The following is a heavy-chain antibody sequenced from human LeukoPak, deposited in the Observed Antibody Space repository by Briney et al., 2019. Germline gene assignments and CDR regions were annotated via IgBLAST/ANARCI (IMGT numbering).Heavy chain of an antibody. D-gene: IGHD2-21*01. CDR2: IKQDGSEK. V-gene: IGHV3-7*03. CDR1: GFTFSSYW. J-gene: IGHJ4*02. CDR3: AREGPDCGGDCYYDY. Sequence: GGSLRLSCAASGFTFSSYWMSWVRQAPGKGLEWVANIKQDGSEKYYVDSVKGRFTISRDNSKNTLYLQMNSLRAEDTAVYYCAREGPDCGGDCYYDYWGQGPLVTVSS.